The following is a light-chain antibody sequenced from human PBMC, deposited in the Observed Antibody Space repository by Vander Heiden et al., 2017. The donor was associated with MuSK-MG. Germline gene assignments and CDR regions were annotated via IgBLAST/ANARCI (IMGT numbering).Light chain of an antibody. CDR2: DVS. J-gene: IGLJ3*02. Sequence: QSALTQPASVSGSPGQSITISCTGTSSDVGGYNYVSWYQQHPGKAPKLMIYDVSNRPSGVSNRFSGSKSGNTASLTISGLQAEDEADYYCSSSTSSSLWVFGGGTKL. V-gene: IGLV2-14*01. CDR1: SSDVGGYNY. CDR3: SSSTSSSLWV.